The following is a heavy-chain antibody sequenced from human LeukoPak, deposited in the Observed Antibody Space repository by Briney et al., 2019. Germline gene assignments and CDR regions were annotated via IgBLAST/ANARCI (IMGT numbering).Heavy chain of an antibody. CDR3: AKKSGSYSLFDY. J-gene: IGHJ4*02. CDR1: GFTFSSYW. D-gene: IGHD1-26*01. CDR2: ISGSGGST. V-gene: IGHV3-23*01. Sequence: SGGSLRLSCAASGFTFSSYWMSWVRQAPGKGLEWVSAISGSGGSTYYADSVKGRFTISRDNSKNTLYLQMNSLRAEDTAVYYCAKKSGSYSLFDYWGQGTLVTVSS.